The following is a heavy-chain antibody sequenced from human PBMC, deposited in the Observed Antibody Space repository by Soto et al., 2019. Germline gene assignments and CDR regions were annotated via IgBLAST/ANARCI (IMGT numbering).Heavy chain of an antibody. D-gene: IGHD5-18*01. CDR3: AMSGYSYGYSDY. V-gene: IGHV3-30*03. CDR2: ISYDGSNK. J-gene: IGHJ4*02. Sequence: GGSLRLSCAASGFTFSSYGMHWVRQAPGKGLEWVAVISYDGSNKYYADSVKGRLTISRDNSKNTLYLQMNRLRAEDTAVYYCAMSGYSYGYSDYWGQGTLVTVSS. CDR1: GFTFSSYG.